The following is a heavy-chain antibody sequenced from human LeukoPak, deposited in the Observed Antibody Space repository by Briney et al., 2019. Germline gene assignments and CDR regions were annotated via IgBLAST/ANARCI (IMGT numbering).Heavy chain of an antibody. CDR1: GGTFSSYA. CDR3: ATLSPLTGYLGSWDY. D-gene: IGHD3-9*01. J-gene: IGHJ4*02. Sequence: ASVKVSCEASGGTFSSYAISWVRQAPGQGLEWMGGFDPEDGETIYAQKFQGRVTMTEDTSTDTAYMELSSLRSEDTAVYYCATLSPLTGYLGSWDYWGQGTLVTVSS. CDR2: FDPEDGET. V-gene: IGHV1-24*01.